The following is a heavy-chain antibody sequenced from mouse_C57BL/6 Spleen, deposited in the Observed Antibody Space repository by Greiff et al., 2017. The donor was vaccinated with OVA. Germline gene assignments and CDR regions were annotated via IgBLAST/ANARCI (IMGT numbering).Heavy chain of an antibody. V-gene: IGHV1-69*01. CDR2: IDPSDSYT. CDR3: ARGDYYGSSYVDY. D-gene: IGHD1-1*01. J-gene: IGHJ2*01. CDR1: GYTFTSYW. Sequence: QVQLQQPGAELVMPGASVKLSCKASGYTFTSYWMHWVKQRPGQGLEWIGEIDPSDSYTNYNQKFKGKSTLTVDKSSSTAYMQLSSLTSEDSAVCYCARGDYYGSSYVDYWGQGTTLTVSS.